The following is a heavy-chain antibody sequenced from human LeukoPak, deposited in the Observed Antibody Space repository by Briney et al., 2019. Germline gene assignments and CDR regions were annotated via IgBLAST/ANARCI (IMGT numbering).Heavy chain of an antibody. CDR1: GFTFSSYS. D-gene: IGHD3-10*02. CDR2: ISSSSSYI. J-gene: IGHJ6*04. CDR3: AELGITMIGGV. V-gene: IGHV3-21*01. Sequence: GGSLRLSCAASGFTFSSYSMNWVRQAPGKGLEWVPSISSSSSYIYYADSVKGRFTISRDNAKNSLYLQMNSLRAGDTAVYYCAELGITMIGGVWGKGTTVTISS.